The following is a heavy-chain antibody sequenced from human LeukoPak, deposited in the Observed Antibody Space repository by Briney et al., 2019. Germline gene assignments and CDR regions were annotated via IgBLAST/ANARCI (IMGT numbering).Heavy chain of an antibody. J-gene: IGHJ5*02. V-gene: IGHV4-34*01. D-gene: IGHD4-17*01. CDR2: INRSGNT. CDR1: GGSFSGYY. Sequence: SETLSLTCAVYGGSFSGYYWSWIRQPPGKGLEWIGEINRSGNTNYNPSLKSRVTISVDTSKNQFSLKLKSVTAADTAVYYCARDRTDYGDYGNWFDPWGQGTLVTVSS. CDR3: ARDRTDYGDYGNWFDP.